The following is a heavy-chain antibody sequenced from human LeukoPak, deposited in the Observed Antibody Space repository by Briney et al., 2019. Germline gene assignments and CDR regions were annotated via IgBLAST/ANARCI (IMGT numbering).Heavy chain of an antibody. CDR3: ARGSIVATMSDPLDY. Sequence: SVKVSCKASGGTFSSYAISWVRQAPGQGLEWMGRIIPILGIANYAQTFQGRVTITADKSTSTAYMELSSLRYEYTAVYYCARGSIVATMSDPLDYWGQGTLVTVSS. J-gene: IGHJ4*02. CDR1: GGTFSSYA. CDR2: IIPILGIA. V-gene: IGHV1-69*04. D-gene: IGHD5-12*01.